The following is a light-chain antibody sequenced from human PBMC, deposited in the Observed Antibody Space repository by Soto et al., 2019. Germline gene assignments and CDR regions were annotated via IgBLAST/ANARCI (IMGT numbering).Light chain of an antibody. CDR3: SSYTSSSTLVV. CDR1: SSDVGGYNY. Sequence: QSALTQPASVSGSPGQSITIYCTGTSSDVGGYNYVSWYQQHPGNAPKLMIYDVSNRPSGVSNRFSGSKSGNTASLTISGLQAEDEADYYCSSYTSSSTLVVFGGGTQLTVL. V-gene: IGLV2-14*01. CDR2: DVS. J-gene: IGLJ2*01.